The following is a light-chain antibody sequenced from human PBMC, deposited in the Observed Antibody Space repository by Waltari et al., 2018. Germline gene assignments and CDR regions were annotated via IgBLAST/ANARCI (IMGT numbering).Light chain of an antibody. J-gene: IGLJ2*01. V-gene: IGLV2-14*01. CDR3: ASFTSSRFVA. CDR2: DVS. CDR1: DSAIGGYNY. Sequence: QSALTQPASVSGSPGPTITISCAGTDSAIGGYNYVSWYQQCPDKAPKVLIYDVSNRPSGVSNRVSGSKSGNTASLTISGLQAEDEGDYYCASFTSSRFVAFGGGTKVTVL.